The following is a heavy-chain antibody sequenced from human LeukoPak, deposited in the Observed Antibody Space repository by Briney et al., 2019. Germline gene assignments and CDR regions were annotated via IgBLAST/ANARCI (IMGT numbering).Heavy chain of an antibody. CDR2: FDPEDGET. D-gene: IGHD3-22*01. Sequence: ASVKVSCKVSGYTLTELSMHWVRQAPGKGPEWMGGFDPEDGETIYAQKFQGRVTMTEDTSTDTAYMELSSLRSEDTAVYYCATGLFFTYYYDSSADYWGQGTLVTVSS. J-gene: IGHJ4*02. V-gene: IGHV1-24*01. CDR3: ATGLFFTYYYDSSADY. CDR1: GYTLTELS.